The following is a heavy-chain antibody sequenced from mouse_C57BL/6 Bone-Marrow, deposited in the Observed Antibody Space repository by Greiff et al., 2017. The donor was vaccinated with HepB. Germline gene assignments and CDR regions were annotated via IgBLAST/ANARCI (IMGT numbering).Heavy chain of an antibody. D-gene: IGHD3-3*01. CDR3: ARDRGQGRCSQGFDY. CDR1: GFTFSSYG. Sequence: EVKLVESGGDLVKPGGSLKLSCAASGFTFSSYGMSWVRQTPDKRLEWVATISSGGSYTYYPASVKGGFTISRDKTKNTLYLQMSSLTSEDTAMYYCARDRGQGRCSQGFDYWGRGTTLSVSS. V-gene: IGHV5-6*01. J-gene: IGHJ2*01. CDR2: ISSGGSYT.